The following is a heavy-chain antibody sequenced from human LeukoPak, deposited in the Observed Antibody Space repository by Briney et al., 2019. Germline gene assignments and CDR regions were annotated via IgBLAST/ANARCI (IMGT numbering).Heavy chain of an antibody. CDR3: AKEIWRYYDSSGYSGDY. V-gene: IGHV3-48*03. D-gene: IGHD3-22*01. Sequence: GGSLRLSCAASGFTFSTYDMNWVRQAPGKGLEWVSNITSSGSDIFYADSVKGRFTISRDNAKNSLYLQMNSLRAEDTAVYYCAKEIWRYYDSSGYSGDYWGQGTLVTVSS. CDR2: ITSSGSDI. J-gene: IGHJ4*02. CDR1: GFTFSTYD.